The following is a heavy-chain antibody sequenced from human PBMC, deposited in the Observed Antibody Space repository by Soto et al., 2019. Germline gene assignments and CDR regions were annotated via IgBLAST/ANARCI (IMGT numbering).Heavy chain of an antibody. CDR3: AREDRDRETGLVPAAIDGMDV. J-gene: IGHJ6*02. CDR1: GYTFTSYG. Sequence: GASVKVSCKASGYTFTSYGITWVRQAPGQRLEWMGWINAGNGNTKYSQKFQGRVTITRDTSASTAYMELSSLRSDDTAVYYCAREDRDRETGLVPAAIDGMDVWGQGTTVTVSS. D-gene: IGHD2-2*01. CDR2: INAGNGNT. V-gene: IGHV1-3*01.